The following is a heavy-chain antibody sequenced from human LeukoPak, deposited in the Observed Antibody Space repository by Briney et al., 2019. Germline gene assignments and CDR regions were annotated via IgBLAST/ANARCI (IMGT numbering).Heavy chain of an antibody. J-gene: IGHJ4*02. V-gene: IGHV1-18*01. CDR2: IGADNANT. CDR3: ARSGRTVTTHFDY. D-gene: IGHD4-17*01. CDR1: GYTFVRYG. Sequence: GASVKVSFKASGYTFVRYGISWVRQAPGQGGGGMGWIGADNANTNYTQKLQGRVTMTTDTSTNTAYMELRSLTSDDTAVYFCARSGRTVTTHFDYWGQGTLVTVSS.